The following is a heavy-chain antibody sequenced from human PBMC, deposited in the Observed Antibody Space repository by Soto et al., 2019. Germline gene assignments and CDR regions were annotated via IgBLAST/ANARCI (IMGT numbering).Heavy chain of an antibody. D-gene: IGHD3-9*01. CDR1: DFSFSTYW. CDR3: VRDDLDDWAFDF. Sequence: EVQLVESGGGLVQSGGSLRLSCAASDFSFSTYWMHWVRQAPKKGLEWVSRINRDGSSTSYADSVKGRFTMTRDNAENMLHLQTDSLRADYSAVYYCVRDDLDDWAFDFWGQGTLVTVSS. J-gene: IGHJ4*02. CDR2: INRDGSST. V-gene: IGHV3-74*01.